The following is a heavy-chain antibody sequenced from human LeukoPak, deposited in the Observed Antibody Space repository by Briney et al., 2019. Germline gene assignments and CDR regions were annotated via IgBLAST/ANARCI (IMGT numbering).Heavy chain of an antibody. J-gene: IGHJ4*02. V-gene: IGHV3-23*01. Sequence: GGSLRLSCAASGFTFSSYAMSWVRQAPGKGLEWVSAISGSGGSTYYADSVKGRFTISRDNSKNMLYLQMNSLRAEDTAVYYCAKPIQLWDNYFDYWGQGTLVTVSS. CDR3: AKPIQLWDNYFDY. D-gene: IGHD5-18*01. CDR2: ISGSGGST. CDR1: GFTFSSYA.